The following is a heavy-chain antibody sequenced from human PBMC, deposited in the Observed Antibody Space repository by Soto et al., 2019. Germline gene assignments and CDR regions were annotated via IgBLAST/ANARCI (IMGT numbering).Heavy chain of an antibody. CDR3: ARHVVVAATSWFDP. CDR1: GFTFSSYD. CDR2: IGTAGDT. J-gene: IGHJ5*02. D-gene: IGHD2-15*01. Sequence: PGGSLRLSCAASGFTFSSYDMHWVRQATGKGLEWVSAIGTAGDTYYPGSVKGRFTISRENAKNSLYLQMNSLRAEDTAVYYCARHVVVAATSWFDPWGQGTLVT. V-gene: IGHV3-13*01.